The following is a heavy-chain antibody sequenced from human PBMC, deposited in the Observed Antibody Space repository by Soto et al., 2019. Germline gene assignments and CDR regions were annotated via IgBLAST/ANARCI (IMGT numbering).Heavy chain of an antibody. CDR2: IYYSGST. D-gene: IGHD3-10*01. CDR3: ARHTGRAYYDGMDV. V-gene: IGHV4-39*01. Sequence: SETLSLTCTVSGGSISSSSYYWGWIRQPPGKGLEWIGSIYYSGSTYYNPSLKSRVTISVDTSKNQFSLKLSSVTAADTAVYYCARHTGRAYYDGMDVWGQGTTVTVSS. J-gene: IGHJ6*02. CDR1: GGSISSSSYY.